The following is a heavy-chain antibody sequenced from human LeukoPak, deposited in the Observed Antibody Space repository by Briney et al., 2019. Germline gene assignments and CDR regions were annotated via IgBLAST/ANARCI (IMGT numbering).Heavy chain of an antibody. V-gene: IGHV3-30*02. CDR1: GFTFSSYG. D-gene: IGHD2/OR15-2a*01. Sequence: GGSLRLSCAASGFTFSSYGMHWVRQAPGKGLEWVAFIRYDGSNKYYADSVKGRFTISRDNSKNTLYLQMNSLRAEDTAVYYCARGFSRDNWFDPWGQGTLVTVSS. CDR2: IRYDGSNK. CDR3: ARGFSRDNWFDP. J-gene: IGHJ5*02.